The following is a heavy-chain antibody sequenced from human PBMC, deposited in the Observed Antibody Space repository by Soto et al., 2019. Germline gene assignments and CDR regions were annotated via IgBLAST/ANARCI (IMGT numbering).Heavy chain of an antibody. CDR3: ARDLDSYGIDY. CDR1: GFTFSSYG. D-gene: IGHD5-18*01. Sequence: QVQLVESGGGVVQPGRSLRLSCAASGFTFSSYGMHWVRQAPGKGLEWVAVIWYDGSNKYYADSVKGRFTISRDNSKNTLYLQMNSLRAEDTAVYYRARDLDSYGIDYWGQGTLVTVSS. V-gene: IGHV3-33*01. CDR2: IWYDGSNK. J-gene: IGHJ4*02.